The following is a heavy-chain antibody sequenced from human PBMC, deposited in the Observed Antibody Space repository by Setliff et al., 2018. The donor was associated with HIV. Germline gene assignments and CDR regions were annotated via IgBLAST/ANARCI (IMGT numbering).Heavy chain of an antibody. CDR2: INPSGGST. CDR1: GYAFTSYY. CDR3: ARAYDRYCSSTSCYEWFDP. V-gene: IGHV1-46*01. J-gene: IGHJ5*02. D-gene: IGHD2-2*01. Sequence: ASVKVSCKASGYAFTSYYMHWVRQAPGQGLEWMGIINPSGGSTSYAQKFQGRVTMTRDTSTSTVYMELSSLRSEDTAVYYCARAYDRYCSSTSCYEWFDPWGQGTLVTVSS.